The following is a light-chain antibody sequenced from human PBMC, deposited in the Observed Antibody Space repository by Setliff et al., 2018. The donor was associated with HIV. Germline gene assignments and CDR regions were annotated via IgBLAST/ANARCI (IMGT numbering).Light chain of an antibody. J-gene: IGLJ1*01. CDR1: SSDVGSYNF. CDR2: EVT. CDR3: CSYAGSSTYV. Sequence: QSVLTQPASVSGSPGQSITISCTGTSSDVGSYNFVSWFQQLPGKAPKLMIYEVTKRPSEVSNRFSGSKSGNTASLTISGLQAEDEADYYCCSYAGSSTYVFGTGTKGTVL. V-gene: IGLV2-23*02.